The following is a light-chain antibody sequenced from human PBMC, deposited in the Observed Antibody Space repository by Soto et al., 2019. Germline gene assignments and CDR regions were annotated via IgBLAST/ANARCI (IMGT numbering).Light chain of an antibody. CDR1: QTVYNN. J-gene: IGKJ4*01. Sequence: EIVMTQSPATLSVSPGERATLSCRASQTVYNNLAWYQQKPGQPPRLLIYGASARATGIPARFSGSGSGTEFTLTISSLQSEDFAIYYCQQYSNWQLTFGGGTKVEIK. V-gene: IGKV3-15*01. CDR2: GAS. CDR3: QQYSNWQLT.